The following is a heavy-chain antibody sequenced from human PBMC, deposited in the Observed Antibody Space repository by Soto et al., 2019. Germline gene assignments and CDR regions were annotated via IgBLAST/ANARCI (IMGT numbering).Heavy chain of an antibody. CDR1: GLIFGDYA. CDR3: XRWYNGFDF. J-gene: IGHJ4*02. Sequence: RLSCAASGLIFGDYAMGWIRQAPGKGLEWISYISLSGYVKYYTDSVKGRFTSSRDNAKNSLHLQMDNLAAGDTAVYYCXRWYNGFDFWXQGTRVTVSS. V-gene: IGHV3-11*01. D-gene: IGHD1-20*01. CDR2: ISLSGYVK.